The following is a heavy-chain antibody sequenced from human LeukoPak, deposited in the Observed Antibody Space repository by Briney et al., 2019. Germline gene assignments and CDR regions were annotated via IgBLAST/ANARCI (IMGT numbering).Heavy chain of an antibody. J-gene: IGHJ3*02. CDR3: AREKNGDAFDI. CDR2: IYTSGST. D-gene: IGHD1-1*01. CDR1: GGSISSGSYY. Sequence: SETLSLTCTVSGGSISSGSYYWSWIRQPAGKGLEWIGRIYTSGSTNYNPSLKSRVTISVDTSKNQFSLKLSSVTAADTAVYYCAREKNGDAFDIWGQGTMVTVSS. V-gene: IGHV4-61*02.